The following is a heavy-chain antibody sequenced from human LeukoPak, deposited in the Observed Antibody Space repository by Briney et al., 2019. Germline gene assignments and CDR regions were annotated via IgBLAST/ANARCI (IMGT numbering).Heavy chain of an antibody. J-gene: IGHJ4*02. CDR3: AREDPIVGASFDY. V-gene: IGHV1-2*02. CDR2: INPNSGGT. CDR1: GYTFTGYY. Sequence: ASVKVSCKASGYTFTGYYMHWVRQAPGQGLEWMGWINPNSGGTNYAQKFQGRVTMTRDTSISTAYMELNRLRSDDTAVYYCAREDPIVGASFDYWGQGTLVTVSS. D-gene: IGHD1-26*01.